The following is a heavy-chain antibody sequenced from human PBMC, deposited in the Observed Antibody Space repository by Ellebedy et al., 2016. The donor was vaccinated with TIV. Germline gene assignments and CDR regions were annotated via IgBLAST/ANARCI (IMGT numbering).Heavy chain of an antibody. V-gene: IGHV3-48*02. CDR1: GFTFSSYS. CDR3: ARGEDVLRYFDWLSYFDY. D-gene: IGHD3-9*01. CDR2: ISSSSSTI. J-gene: IGHJ4*02. Sequence: GESLKIPXAASGFTFSSYSMNWVRQAPGKGLEWVSYISSSSSTIYYADSVKGRFTISRDNAKNSLYLQMNSLRDEDTAVYYCARGEDVLRYFDWLSYFDYWGQGTLVTVSS.